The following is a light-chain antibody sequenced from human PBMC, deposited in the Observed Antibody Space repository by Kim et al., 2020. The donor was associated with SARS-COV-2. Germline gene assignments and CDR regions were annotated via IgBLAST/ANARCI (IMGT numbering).Light chain of an antibody. CDR3: LQHNSYPYT. J-gene: IGKJ2*01. Sequence: SASVGDRVPISCRARQGFSNYLVLFPQNPGKVPTRLIYAASSLQSGAPSRFSGSGSGTEFTLTISRLQPEYFATYYCLQHNSYPYTCGQGTKLEI. CDR1: QGFSNY. CDR2: AAS. V-gene: IGKV1-17*03.